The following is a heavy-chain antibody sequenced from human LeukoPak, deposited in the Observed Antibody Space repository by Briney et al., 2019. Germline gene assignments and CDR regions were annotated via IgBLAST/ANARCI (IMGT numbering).Heavy chain of an antibody. Sequence: SETLSLTCAVYGGSFNGYYWSWIRQPPGKGLEWIGEINHSGSTNYNPSLKSRVTISMDTSKNQFSLNLSSVTAADTAVYYCASALFPWAEYFQHWGQGTLVTVSS. CDR2: INHSGST. J-gene: IGHJ1*01. CDR1: GGSFNGYY. CDR3: ASALFPWAEYFQH. V-gene: IGHV4-34*01. D-gene: IGHD2-21*01.